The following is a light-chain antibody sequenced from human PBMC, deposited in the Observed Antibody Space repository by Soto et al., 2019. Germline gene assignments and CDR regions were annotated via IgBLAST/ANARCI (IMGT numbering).Light chain of an antibody. CDR1: SSDVGGYKY. CDR3: SSYTTRSTLV. Sequence: QSVLTQPPSASGSPGQSVTISCTGTSSDVGGYKYVSWYQQHPGKVPKLMIYEVSKRPSGVPDRFSGSKSGNTASLTVSGLQAEDEADYYCSSYTTRSTLVFGGGTKVTVL. V-gene: IGLV2-8*01. J-gene: IGLJ6*01. CDR2: EVS.